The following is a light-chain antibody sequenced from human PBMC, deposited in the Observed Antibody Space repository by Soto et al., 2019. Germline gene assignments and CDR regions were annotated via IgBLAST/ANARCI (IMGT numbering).Light chain of an antibody. J-gene: IGKJ5*01. CDR1: QNLHSF. V-gene: IGKV3-11*01. CDR3: QQRTRWPMT. CDR2: DGS. Sequence: ILLTQSPGILSLSPGQMSTVSFMASQNLHSFLNWYQQRPGQAPRPLIYDGSKRAAGVPDRISGDGSGTDYTLTISSLEPEDFAVYYCQQRTRWPMTFGQGTRLEIK.